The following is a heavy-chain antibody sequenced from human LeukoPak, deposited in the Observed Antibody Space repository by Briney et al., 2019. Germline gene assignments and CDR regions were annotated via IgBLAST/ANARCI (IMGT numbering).Heavy chain of an antibody. Sequence: GGSLRLSCATSGFTFTTFWMHWVRQAPGKGLVWVSRINHDGSNTNYADSVKGRFTISGDNAKNTVYLQMNSLRAEDTAVYYCVRDWGYDSSGYWQKYFDTWGQGTLVTVSS. D-gene: IGHD3-22*01. CDR2: INHDGSNT. CDR3: VRDWGYDSSGYWQKYFDT. CDR1: GFTFTTFW. V-gene: IGHV3-74*01. J-gene: IGHJ4*02.